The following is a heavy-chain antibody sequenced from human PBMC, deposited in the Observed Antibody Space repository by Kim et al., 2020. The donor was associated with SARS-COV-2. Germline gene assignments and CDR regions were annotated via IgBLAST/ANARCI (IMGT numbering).Heavy chain of an antibody. J-gene: IGHJ4*02. V-gene: IGHV3-33*01. D-gene: IGHD6-13*01. Sequence: AASVEGRVTISRDDSRSTLYRQMNSLRVDDSAVYFCARLGSGTWSNLDYWGQGTLVTVSS. CDR3: ARLGSGTWSNLDY.